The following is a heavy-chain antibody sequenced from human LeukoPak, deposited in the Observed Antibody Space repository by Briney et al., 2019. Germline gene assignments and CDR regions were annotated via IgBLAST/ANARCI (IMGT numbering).Heavy chain of an antibody. J-gene: IGHJ5*02. CDR2: IYHSGST. Sequence: ASETLSLTCTVSGGSISSYYWSWIRQPPGKGLEWIGSIYHSGSTYYNPSLKSRVTISVDTSKNQFSLKLSSVTAADTAVYYCASLYSSSYNWFDPWGQGTLVTVSS. CDR1: GGSISSYY. CDR3: ASLYSSSYNWFDP. D-gene: IGHD6-6*01. V-gene: IGHV4-59*08.